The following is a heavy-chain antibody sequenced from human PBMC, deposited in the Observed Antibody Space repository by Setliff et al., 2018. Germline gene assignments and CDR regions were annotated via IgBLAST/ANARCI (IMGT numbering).Heavy chain of an antibody. CDR2: ISAYNGNT. J-gene: IGHJ4*02. CDR3: ARDRSGAGDYYDSSGYYDY. Sequence: GASVKVSCKASGYTFTSYGISWVRQAPGQGLEWMGWISAYNGNTNYAQKLQGRVTMTTDTSTSTAYVELRSLRSDDTAVYYCARDRSGAGDYYDSSGYYDYWGQGTLVTVSS. D-gene: IGHD3-22*01. V-gene: IGHV1-18*01. CDR1: GYTFTSYG.